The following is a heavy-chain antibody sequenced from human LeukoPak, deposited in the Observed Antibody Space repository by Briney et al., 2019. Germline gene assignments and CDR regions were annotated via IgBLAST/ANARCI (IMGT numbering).Heavy chain of an antibody. CDR3: ASTLRFLPYRRFDY. D-gene: IGHD3-3*01. V-gene: IGHV4-39*01. CDR1: GGSIISSNYY. CDR2: IYQSGSGSS. Sequence: PSETLSLTCSVSGGSIISSNYYWGWIRQPPGKGLEWIGSIYQSGSGSSYYNPSLKSRVIISGGTSNNHFSLRLRSVTAADTAVYYCASTLRFLPYRRFDYWGQGTLVTVSS. J-gene: IGHJ4*02.